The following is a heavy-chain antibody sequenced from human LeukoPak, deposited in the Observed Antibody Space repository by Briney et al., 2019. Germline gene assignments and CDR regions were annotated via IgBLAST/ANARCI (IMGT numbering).Heavy chain of an antibody. CDR1: GGTFSSYA. D-gene: IGHD2-15*01. J-gene: IGHJ4*02. CDR3: AREECSGGSCYLFDY. V-gene: IGHV1-69*13. Sequence: ASVKVSCKASGGTFSSYAISWVRQAPGQGLEWMGGIIPIFGTANYAQKFQGRVTITADESTSTAYMELSRLRSDDTAVYYCAREECSGGSCYLFDYWGQGTLVTVSS. CDR2: IIPIFGTA.